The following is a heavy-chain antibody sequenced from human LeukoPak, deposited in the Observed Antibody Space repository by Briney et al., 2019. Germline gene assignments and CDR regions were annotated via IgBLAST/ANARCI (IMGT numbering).Heavy chain of an antibody. CDR2: IYPNSGDT. D-gene: IGHD4-17*01. Sequence: ASVKVSCKASGYTFTGYYIHWVRQAPGQGLEWMGCIYPNSGDTDYAQKFQGRVTLTRDASISTAYMELSRLKSDDTAVYYCARYDYVDYGFDPWGQGTLVTVPS. CDR3: ARYDYVDYGFDP. J-gene: IGHJ5*02. V-gene: IGHV1-2*02. CDR1: GYTFTGYY.